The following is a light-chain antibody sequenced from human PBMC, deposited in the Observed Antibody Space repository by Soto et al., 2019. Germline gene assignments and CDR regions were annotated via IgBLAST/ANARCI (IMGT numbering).Light chain of an antibody. CDR2: GTS. Sequence: IVLTQSPGTLSLSPGQRATLSCRASQTVSTTYLAWYQQKPGQAPRLLIYGTSTRATGVPDRFSGSGSVTDFTLTISSLEPEDFAVYYCQQYGNSPRYTFGQWTKLEIE. CDR1: QTVSTTY. CDR3: QQYGNSPRYT. J-gene: IGKJ2*01. V-gene: IGKV3-20*01.